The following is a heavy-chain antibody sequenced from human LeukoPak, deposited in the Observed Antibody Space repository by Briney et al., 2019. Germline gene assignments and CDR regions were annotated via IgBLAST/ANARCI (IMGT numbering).Heavy chain of an antibody. CDR3: AKAGCTFTSCYSSC. Sequence: ASVKVSCKASGYTFTSYDINWVRQATGQGLEWIGWMNPNSGNTGNAQKFQGRVTMTRNTSISTAYMELSSLRAEDTAVYYCAKAGCTFTSCYSSCWGQGTLVTVSS. J-gene: IGHJ4*02. CDR1: GYTFTSYD. CDR2: MNPNSGNT. D-gene: IGHD2-2*01. V-gene: IGHV1-8*01.